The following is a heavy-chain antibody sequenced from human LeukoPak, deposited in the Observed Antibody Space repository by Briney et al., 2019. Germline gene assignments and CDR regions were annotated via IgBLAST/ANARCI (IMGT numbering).Heavy chain of an antibody. CDR2: IYSYNDKT. CDR3: ARVNNFNPFDY. Sequence: GASVKVSCKASGYTFTSYYMHWVRQAPGQGLEWMGWIYSYNDKTTYAQNFQGRVTLTTDTSTTTAYMELKSLRSDDTAVYYCARVNNFNPFDYWGQGTLVTVSS. V-gene: IGHV1-18*04. CDR1: GYTFTSYY. J-gene: IGHJ4*02. D-gene: IGHD1-1*01.